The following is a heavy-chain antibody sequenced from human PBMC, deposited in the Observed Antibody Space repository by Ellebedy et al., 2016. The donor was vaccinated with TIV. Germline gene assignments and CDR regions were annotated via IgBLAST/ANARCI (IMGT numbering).Heavy chain of an antibody. J-gene: IGHJ4*02. D-gene: IGHD2-21*01. CDR3: ARDLGVSDY. Sequence: SETLSLXCTVSGGSISSSSHYWGWIRQPPGKGLEWIGSIYYSGSTNYNPSLKSRVTISVDTSKNQFSLKLSSVTAADTAVYYCARDLGVSDYWGQGTLVTVSS. V-gene: IGHV4-39*07. CDR1: GGSISSSSHY. CDR2: IYYSGST.